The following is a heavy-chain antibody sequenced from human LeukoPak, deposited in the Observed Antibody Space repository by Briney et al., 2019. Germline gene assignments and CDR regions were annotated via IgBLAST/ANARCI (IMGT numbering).Heavy chain of an antibody. D-gene: IGHD6-19*01. CDR3: ARDRRIAVAGLVYYYYYYMDV. CDR2: IYYSGST. V-gene: IGHV4-59*12. Sequence: RPSETLSLTCTVSGGSISSYYWSWIRQPPGKGLEWIGYIYYSGSTNYNPSLKSRVTISVDTSKNQFSLKLNSVTAADTAVYYCARDRRIAVAGLVYYYYYYMDVWGKGTTVTISS. CDR1: GGSISSYY. J-gene: IGHJ6*03.